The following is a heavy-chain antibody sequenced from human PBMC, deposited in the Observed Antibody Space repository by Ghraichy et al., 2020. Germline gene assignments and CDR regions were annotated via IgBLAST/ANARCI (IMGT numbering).Heavy chain of an antibody. J-gene: IGHJ6*02. CDR1: GGSISSSSYY. V-gene: IGHV4-39*01. CDR2: VSYSGST. Sequence: SETLSLTCTVSGGSISSSSYYWGWIRQPPGKGLEWVGSVSYSGSTFYNPSLKSRVTTSVDTSKNQFSLKLTSVTAADTAVYYCARHVAVLRSAALYYYYYYGMDVWGQGTTVTVSS. D-gene: IGHD5-12*01. CDR3: ARHVAVLRSAALYYYYYYGMDV.